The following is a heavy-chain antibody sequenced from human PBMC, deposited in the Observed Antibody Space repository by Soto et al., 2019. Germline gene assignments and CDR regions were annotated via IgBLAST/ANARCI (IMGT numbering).Heavy chain of an antibody. CDR2: INHSGTS. J-gene: IGHJ6*02. CDR1: GGSFRGYY. Sequence: SETLALTCTVSGGSFRGYYWGWVRQPPGKGLEWIGEINHSGTSNYHPSLKSRVTISVATSKNQFSLTVNSVTPADTAVYYCARGEITLLGGMDVWGQGTTVTVSS. CDR3: ARGEITLLGGMDV. V-gene: IGHV4-34*01. D-gene: IGHD3-10*01.